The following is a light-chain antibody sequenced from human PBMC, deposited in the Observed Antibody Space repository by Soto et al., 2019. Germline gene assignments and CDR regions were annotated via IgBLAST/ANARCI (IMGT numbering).Light chain of an antibody. CDR3: QQSYSTPPLT. J-gene: IGKJ4*01. Sequence: IPLTPSPSSPSSSVGDRVTINCRASQGISSYLAWYQQKPGKAPKLLIYDASSLQSGVPSRFSGSGSGTDFTLTISSLQPEDFATYYCQQSYSTPPLTFGGGTKVDVK. CDR1: QGISSY. V-gene: IGKV1-39*01. CDR2: DAS.